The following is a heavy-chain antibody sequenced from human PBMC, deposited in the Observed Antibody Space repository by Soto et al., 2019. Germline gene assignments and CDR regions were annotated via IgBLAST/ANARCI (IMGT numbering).Heavy chain of an antibody. D-gene: IGHD3-3*01. J-gene: IGHJ6*02. V-gene: IGHV3-23*01. Sequence: EGYLRHSCAASGFTFSSYAMSWVRQAPGKELEWVSAISGSGGSTYYADSVKGRFTISRDNSKNTLYLQMNSLRAEDTAVYYCAMKYYDFWSGPYCTAVWGQGNTGSVS. CDR1: GFTFSSYA. CDR2: ISGSGGST. CDR3: AMKYYDFWSGPYCTAV.